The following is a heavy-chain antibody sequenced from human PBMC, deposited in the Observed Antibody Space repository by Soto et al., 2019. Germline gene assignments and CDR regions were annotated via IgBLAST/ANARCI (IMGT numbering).Heavy chain of an antibody. CDR3: ARGPGRPPLRYFGMDV. CDR2: INHSGNT. CDR1: GGSFSGYY. Sequence: SETLSLTCAVYGGSFSGYYWSWIRQPPGKGLEWIGEINHSGNTNYNPSLKSRVTISVDTSKNQLFLNSLRAEDTAVYYCARGPGRPPLRYFGMDVWGQGTTVTVSS. V-gene: IGHV4-34*01. J-gene: IGHJ6*02.